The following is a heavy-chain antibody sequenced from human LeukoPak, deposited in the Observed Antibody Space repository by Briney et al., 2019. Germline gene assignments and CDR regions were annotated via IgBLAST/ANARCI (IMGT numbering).Heavy chain of an antibody. CDR2: ISSSSSYI. Sequence: PGGSLRLSCAASGFTFSSYSMNWVRQAPGKGLEWVSSISSSSSYIYYADSVKGRFTISRDNAKNSLYLQMNSLGAEDTAVYYCARDGYAYCGGDCYIDYWGQGTLVTVSS. D-gene: IGHD2-21*01. V-gene: IGHV3-21*01. CDR1: GFTFSSYS. CDR3: ARDGYAYCGGDCYIDY. J-gene: IGHJ4*02.